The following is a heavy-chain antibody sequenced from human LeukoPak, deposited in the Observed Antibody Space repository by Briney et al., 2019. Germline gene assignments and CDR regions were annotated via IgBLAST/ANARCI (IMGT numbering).Heavy chain of an antibody. J-gene: IGHJ4*02. CDR1: GYTFTSYG. CDR2: ISAYNGDT. D-gene: IGHD2-8*01. CDR3: ARAAIMVYAMGY. Sequence: ASLKVSCKASGYTFTSYGINWVRQAPGQGLEWMGWISAYNGDTNYAQKLQGRVTMTTDTSTSTAYMELRSLRSDDTAVYYCARAAIMVYAMGYWGQGTLVTVSS. V-gene: IGHV1-18*01.